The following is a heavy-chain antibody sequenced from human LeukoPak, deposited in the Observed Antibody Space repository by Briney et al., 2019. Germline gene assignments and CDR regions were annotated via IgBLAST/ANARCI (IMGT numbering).Heavy chain of an antibody. J-gene: IGHJ4*02. CDR3: AKILSATESFDY. CDR2: INSDGSST. D-gene: IGHD5-12*01. Sequence: AGGSLRLSCAASGFTFSNYWMHWVRQAPGKGLVWVSRINSDGSSTTYADSVKGRFTISRDNAKNTLYLQMDSLRAEDTAIYYCAKILSATESFDYWGQGTLVTVSS. V-gene: IGHV3-74*01. CDR1: GFTFSNYW.